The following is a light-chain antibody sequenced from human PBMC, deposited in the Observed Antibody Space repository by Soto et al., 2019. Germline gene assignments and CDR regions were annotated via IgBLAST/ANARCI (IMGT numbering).Light chain of an antibody. CDR3: QQYSVSPWT. J-gene: IGKJ1*01. V-gene: IGKV3-20*01. CDR1: EIITTRF. CDR2: GAS. Sequence: EIVLTQSPGTLSLSPGERATLSCRASEIITTRFIAWYQQKRGQAPRLVIWGASRRATGIPDRFSGSGSGTVFTLTVSRLEPEDFAVYYCQQYSVSPWTFGQGTRVEIK.